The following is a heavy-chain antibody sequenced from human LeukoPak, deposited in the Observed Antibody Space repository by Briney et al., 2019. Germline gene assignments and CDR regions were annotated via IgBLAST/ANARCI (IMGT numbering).Heavy chain of an antibody. CDR2: ISGSGGST. V-gene: IGHV3-23*01. Sequence: GGSLRLSCAASGFTCSSYAMSWVRQAPGKGLEWVSAISGSGGSTYYADSVKGRFTISRDNSKNTLYLQMNSLRAEDTAVYYCAKARDTDYYYSMDVWGKGTTVTVSS. CDR1: GFTCSSYA. D-gene: IGHD5-18*01. J-gene: IGHJ6*03. CDR3: AKARDTDYYYSMDV.